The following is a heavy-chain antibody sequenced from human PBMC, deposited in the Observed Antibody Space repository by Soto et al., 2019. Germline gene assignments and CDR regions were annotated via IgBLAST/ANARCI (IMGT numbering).Heavy chain of an antibody. CDR2: IYNEFT. J-gene: IGHJ3*02. CDR3: VRETRYCSGGSCSIMGDAFDI. CDR1: GFTVTEIY. Sequence: EVQLVESGGGLVQPGGSLRLSCVASGFTVTEIYMNWVRQAPGKVLEWVSVIYNEFTDYADSVRCRFSISTDSYKNALYLQINSLRADDSAVYYCVRETRYCSGGSCSIMGDAFDIWGKGTMVTVSS. D-gene: IGHD2-15*01. V-gene: IGHV3-66*01.